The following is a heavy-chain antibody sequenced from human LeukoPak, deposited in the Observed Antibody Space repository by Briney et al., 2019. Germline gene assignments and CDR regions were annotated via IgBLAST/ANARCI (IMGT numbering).Heavy chain of an antibody. CDR3: ARVPPSSSLGYYGMDV. J-gene: IGHJ6*02. Sequence: PGGSLRLSCAASGFTFSSYWMSWVRQAPGKGLEWVANIKQDGSEKYYVDSVKGRFTISRDNAKNSLYLQMNSLRAEDTAVYYCARVPPSSSLGYYGMDVWGQGTTVTVSS. CDR1: GFTFSSYW. CDR2: IKQDGSEK. V-gene: IGHV3-7*01. D-gene: IGHD2-2*01.